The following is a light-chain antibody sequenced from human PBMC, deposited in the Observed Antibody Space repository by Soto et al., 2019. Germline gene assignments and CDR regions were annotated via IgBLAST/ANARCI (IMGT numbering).Light chain of an antibody. CDR3: SSYVGSNNFPYV. V-gene: IGLV2-8*01. Sequence: QSVLTQPPSASGSPGQSVTISCTGTSSDVGGYNYVSWYQHHPGKAPKLIIYEVDERPSGVPDRFSGSKSGNTGSLTVSGLQAEDEADYYCSSYVGSNNFPYVFGTGTKVTVL. CDR2: EVD. J-gene: IGLJ1*01. CDR1: SSDVGGYNY.